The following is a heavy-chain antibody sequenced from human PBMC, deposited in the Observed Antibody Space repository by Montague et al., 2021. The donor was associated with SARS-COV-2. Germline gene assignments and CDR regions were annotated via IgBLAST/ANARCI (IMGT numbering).Heavy chain of an antibody. CDR1: SSSFLPYY. V-gene: IGHV4-4*07. Sequence: SETLSLTCAVTSSSFLPYYWSWIRQPAGKGLEWIGRIYSSGSTNYNPSLKSRVTMSVDTSKNQFSLKVSSVTAADTAVYYCARDYGDYSYYYGLDVWGQGTTVTVSS. CDR3: ARDYGDYSYYYGLDV. D-gene: IGHD4-17*01. CDR2: IYSSGST. J-gene: IGHJ6*02.